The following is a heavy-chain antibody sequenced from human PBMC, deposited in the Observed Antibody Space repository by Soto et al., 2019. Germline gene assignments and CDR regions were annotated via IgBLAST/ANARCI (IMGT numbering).Heavy chain of an antibody. D-gene: IGHD5-18*01. CDR2: IIPILGIA. J-gene: IGHJ6*03. Sequence: SVKVSCKASGGTFSSYTISWVRQAPGQGLEWMGRIIPILGIANYAQKFQGRVTITADKSTSTAYMELSSLRSEDTAVYYCARGPYLREYSYGSYYYMDVWGKGTTVTVSS. V-gene: IGHV1-69*02. CDR1: GGTFSSYT. CDR3: ARGPYLREYSYGSYYYMDV.